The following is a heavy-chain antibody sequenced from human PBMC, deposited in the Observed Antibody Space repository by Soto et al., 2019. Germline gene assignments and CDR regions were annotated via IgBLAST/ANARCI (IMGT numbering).Heavy chain of an antibody. Sequence: GGSLRLSCTASGFTFGDYAMSWVRQAPGKGLEWVGFIRSKAYGGTTEYAASVKGRFTISRDDSKSIAYLQMNSLKTEDTAVYYCTRDDSSSGWRYYYYGMDVWGQGTTVTVSS. CDR2: IRSKAYGGTT. CDR1: GFTFGDYA. J-gene: IGHJ6*02. V-gene: IGHV3-49*04. CDR3: TRDDSSSGWRYYYYGMDV. D-gene: IGHD6-19*01.